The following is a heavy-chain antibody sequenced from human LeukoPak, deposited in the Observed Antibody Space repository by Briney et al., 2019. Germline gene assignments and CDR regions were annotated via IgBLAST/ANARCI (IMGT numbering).Heavy chain of an antibody. Sequence: TSETLSLTCAVHGGFNCYHWSWIRQSPGKGLEWIGEITYNGVTNYNPSLKVTISVDTSKSLFSLKLSSVTAADTAVYYCARDVGLDILTGYSGWFDPWGQGTLVTVSS. J-gene: IGHJ5*02. CDR1: GGFNCYH. CDR3: ARDVGLDILTGYSGWFDP. D-gene: IGHD3-9*01. CDR2: ITYNGVT. V-gene: IGHV4-34*01.